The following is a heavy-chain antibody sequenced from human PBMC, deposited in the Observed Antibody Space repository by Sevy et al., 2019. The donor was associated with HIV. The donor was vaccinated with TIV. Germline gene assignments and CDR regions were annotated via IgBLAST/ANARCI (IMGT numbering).Heavy chain of an antibody. J-gene: IGHJ6*02. V-gene: IGHV3-11*01. Sequence: GGSLRLSCAASGFTFSDYYMSWIRQAPGKGLEWVSYISSRGSTIYYADSVKGRFTISRDNAKNSLYLQMNSLRAEDTAVYYCASGIVAAAGTHYYYGMDVWGQGTTVTVSS. CDR2: ISSRGSTI. CDR1: GFTFSDYY. D-gene: IGHD6-13*01. CDR3: ASGIVAAAGTHYYYGMDV.